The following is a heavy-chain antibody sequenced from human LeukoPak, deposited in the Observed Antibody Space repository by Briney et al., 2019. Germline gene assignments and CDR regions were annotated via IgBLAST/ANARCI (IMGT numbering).Heavy chain of an antibody. V-gene: IGHV3-13*04. Sequence: GGSQRLSCAASGFTFGSYDMRWVRQSTGKGLEWVSGIDTAGDTYYPGSVKGRFTISRENAKNSLYLQMNSLRAGDTAVYYCARVLGGDGYDFGYHGMDVWGQGTTVTVSS. CDR2: IDTAGDT. CDR1: GFTFGSYD. CDR3: ARVLGGDGYDFGYHGMDV. J-gene: IGHJ6*02. D-gene: IGHD5-12*01.